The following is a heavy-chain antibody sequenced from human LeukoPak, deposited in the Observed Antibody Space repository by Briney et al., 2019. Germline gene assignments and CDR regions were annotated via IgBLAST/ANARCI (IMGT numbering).Heavy chain of an antibody. V-gene: IGHV1-2*02. J-gene: IGHJ5*02. CDR2: NNPNSGGT. D-gene: IGHD6-19*01. CDR3: ARVIAVAGGFDP. Sequence: AASVKVSCKASGYTFTGYYMHWVRQAPGQGLEWMGWNNPNSGGTNYAQKFQGRVTMTRDTSISTAYMELSRLRSDDTAVYYCARVIAVAGGFDPWGQGTLVTVSS. CDR1: GYTFTGYY.